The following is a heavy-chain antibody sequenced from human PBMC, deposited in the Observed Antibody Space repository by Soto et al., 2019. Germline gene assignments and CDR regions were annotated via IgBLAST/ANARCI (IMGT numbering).Heavy chain of an antibody. D-gene: IGHD6-6*01. Sequence: PSETLSLTCTVSGGSISSSYWSWIRQPAGKGLEWIGRIYASGSTNYNPSLKSRVTMSVDTSKNQFSLKLRSVTAADTAVYYCARARIAALKFDYWGQGTLVTVSS. J-gene: IGHJ4*02. CDR2: IYASGST. CDR1: GGSISSSY. V-gene: IGHV4-4*07. CDR3: ARARIAALKFDY.